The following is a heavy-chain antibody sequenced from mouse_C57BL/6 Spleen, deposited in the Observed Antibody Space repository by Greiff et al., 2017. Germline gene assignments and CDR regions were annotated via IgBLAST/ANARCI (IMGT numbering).Heavy chain of an antibody. CDR3: ARDSPYHDYYARDY. CDR2: ISDGGSYT. CDR1: GFTFSSYA. Sequence: EVQVVESGGGLVKPGGSLKLSCAASGFTFSSYAMSWVRQTPEKRLEWVATISDGGSYTYYPDNVKGRFTISRDNAKNNLYLQMSHMKSEDTAMYYCARDSPYHDYYARDYWGKGTSVTVSS. J-gene: IGHJ4*01. V-gene: IGHV5-4*01. D-gene: IGHD6-5*01.